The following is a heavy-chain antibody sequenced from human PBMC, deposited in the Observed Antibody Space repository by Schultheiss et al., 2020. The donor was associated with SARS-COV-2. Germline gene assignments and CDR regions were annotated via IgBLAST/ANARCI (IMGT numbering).Heavy chain of an antibody. D-gene: IGHD2-2*01. Sequence: SETLSLTCTVSGGSITTYYWSWFRQPPGKGLEWIGYIYYSGSTYYNPSLKSRVTISVDTSKNQFSLKLSSVTAADTAVYYCARRQGYCSSTSCYSGGMDVWGQGTTVTVSS. CDR2: IYYSGST. CDR1: GGSITTYY. CDR3: ARRQGYCSSTSCYSGGMDV. J-gene: IGHJ6*02. V-gene: IGHV4-59*08.